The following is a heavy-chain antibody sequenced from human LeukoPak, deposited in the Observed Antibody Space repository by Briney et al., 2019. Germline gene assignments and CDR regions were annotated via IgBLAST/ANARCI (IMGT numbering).Heavy chain of an antibody. CDR1: GFTFSDYY. CDR2: ISSSGSTI. V-gene: IGHV3-11*01. J-gene: IGHJ3*02. CDR3: AKVLIGDYVWGRTDAFDI. D-gene: IGHD3-16*01. Sequence: GGSLRLSCAASGFTFSDYYMSWIRQAPGKGLEWVSYISSSGSTIYYADSVKGRFTISRDNSKNTLYLQMNSLRAEDTAVYYCAKVLIGDYVWGRTDAFDIWGQGTMVTVSS.